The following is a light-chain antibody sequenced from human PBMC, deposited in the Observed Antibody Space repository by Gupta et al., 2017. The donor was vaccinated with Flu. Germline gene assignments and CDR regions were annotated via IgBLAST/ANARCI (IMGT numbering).Light chain of an antibody. CDR2: EAY. CDR3: KSYDSRLQRV. Sequence: FMLTQPHSVSESPVKTVTISCTRISGSIASNHVQWYQLSTGTSPSTLIYEAYRRPSGVPDRFSGSIDSSSNSASLTISGLKPEDEADYYCKSYDSRLQRVFGGGTKLTVL. V-gene: IGLV6-57*01. CDR1: SGSIASNH. J-gene: IGLJ2*01.